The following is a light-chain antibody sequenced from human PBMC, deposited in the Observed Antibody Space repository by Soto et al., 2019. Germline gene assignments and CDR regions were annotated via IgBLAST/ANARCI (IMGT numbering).Light chain of an antibody. V-gene: IGKV1-9*01. Sequence: DIQLTQSPSSRSASVGDGVTITCRASRTIVSYLNWYQQKPGKPPKLLIYAASTLQTGVPSRFSGSGSGTEFTLTISSLQPEDFATYHCQQLTSYPRSTFGQGTRLEIK. CDR1: RTIVSY. CDR3: QQLTSYPRST. J-gene: IGKJ5*01. CDR2: AAS.